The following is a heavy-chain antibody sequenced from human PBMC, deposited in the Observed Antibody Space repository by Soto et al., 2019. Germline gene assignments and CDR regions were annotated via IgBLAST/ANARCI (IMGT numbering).Heavy chain of an antibody. CDR3: ARATETFFQFFDS. CDR2: IKQDGSEK. D-gene: IGHD4-17*01. J-gene: IGHJ4*02. Sequence: ASVKVSCKASGYTFTSYYMHWVRQAPGKGLEVVANIKQDGSEKYYVDSVKGRFTISRDNAMNSLYLQMDSLGADDTAVYYCARATETFFQFFDSWGQGTLVTVSS. CDR1: GYTFTSYY. V-gene: IGHV3-7*04.